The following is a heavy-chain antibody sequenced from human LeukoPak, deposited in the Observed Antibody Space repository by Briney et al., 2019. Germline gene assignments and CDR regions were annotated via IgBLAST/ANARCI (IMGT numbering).Heavy chain of an antibody. D-gene: IGHD3-22*01. J-gene: IGHJ4*02. Sequence: ASVKVSCKASGYTFTSYGISWVRQAPGQGLEWMGWISAYNGNTNYAQKLQGRVTMTTDTSTSTAYMELRSLRSDDTAVYYCARGAYYYDSSGPGEPYAYWGQGTLVTVSS. CDR3: ARGAYYYDSSGPGEPYAY. CDR2: ISAYNGNT. CDR1: GYTFTSYG. V-gene: IGHV1-18*01.